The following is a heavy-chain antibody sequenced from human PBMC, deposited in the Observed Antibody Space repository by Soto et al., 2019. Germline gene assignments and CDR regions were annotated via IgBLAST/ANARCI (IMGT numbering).Heavy chain of an antibody. CDR3: AREMSYYDSSGLLTNFDY. CDR1: GFIFSNYA. J-gene: IGHJ4*02. D-gene: IGHD3-22*01. CDR2: ISHDGTNE. V-gene: IGHV3-30-3*01. Sequence: GGSLRLSCVASGFIFSNYAMHWVRQTPGKGLEWMAVISHDGTNEYYADSVKGRFTISRDNSKNTLDLQMNSLRAEDTAFYYCAREMSYYDSSGLLTNFDYWGQGTLVTVSS.